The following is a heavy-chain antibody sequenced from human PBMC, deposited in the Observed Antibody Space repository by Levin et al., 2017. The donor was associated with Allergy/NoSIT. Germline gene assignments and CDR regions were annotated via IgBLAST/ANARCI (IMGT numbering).Heavy chain of an antibody. CDR1: GYTFTTYA. Sequence: GGSLRLSCKASGYTFTTYAMNWVRQAPGQGLEWMGWINTNTGNPTYAQGFTGRFVFSLDTSVSTAYLQISSLKAEDTAVYYCARPHRTGVAVPFDPWGQGTLVTVSS. V-gene: IGHV7-4-1*02. CDR3: ARPHRTGVAVPFDP. J-gene: IGHJ5*02. CDR2: INTNTGNP. D-gene: IGHD3/OR15-3a*01.